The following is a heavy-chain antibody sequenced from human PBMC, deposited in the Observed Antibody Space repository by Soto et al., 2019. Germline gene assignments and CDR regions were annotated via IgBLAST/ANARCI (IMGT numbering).Heavy chain of an antibody. CDR2: IYHSGST. Sequence: QVQLQESGPGLVKPSGTLSLTCAVSGGSISSSNWWSWVRQPPGKGLQWSGEIYHSGSTNYNPSLKSRVTISVDKSKNQFSLKLISVTAADTAVYYCARAGLWVGELGGGMDVWGQGTTVTVSS. D-gene: IGHD3-10*01. CDR3: ARAGLWVGELGGGMDV. J-gene: IGHJ6*02. CDR1: GGSISSSNW. V-gene: IGHV4-4*02.